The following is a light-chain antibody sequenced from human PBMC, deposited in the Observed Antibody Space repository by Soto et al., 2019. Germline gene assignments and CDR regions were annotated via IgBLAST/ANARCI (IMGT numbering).Light chain of an antibody. V-gene: IGKV2-30*02. J-gene: IGKJ5*01. CDR2: KVS. CDR3: MQGTHWTIT. CDR1: QSLVHSDGIAY. Sequence: DVVRTQSPLSLPVTLGQPASISCRSNQSLVHSDGIAYFSWFQQRPGRSPRRLIYKVSNRDSGVPARFSGSGSGTDFALKISRVEAEDVGVYDCMQGTHWTITVGHGTRLEIK.